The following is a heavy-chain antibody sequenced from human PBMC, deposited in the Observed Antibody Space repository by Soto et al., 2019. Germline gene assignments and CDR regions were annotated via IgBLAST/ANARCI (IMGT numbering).Heavy chain of an antibody. D-gene: IGHD2-8*01. CDR1: FSITSDSYY. J-gene: IGHJ6*02. CDR2: ISYFGST. Sequence: SGTLSITCSCFWFSITSDSYYRGWSCQCPVLGFVWIASISYFGSTYYSPTLKSRLLISVDTSKSQFSLKLSSVTAADTAVYYCARDIMGTNYYYYGMDVWGQGTTVTVSS. CDR3: ARDIMGTNYYYYGMDV. V-gene: IGHV4-39*07.